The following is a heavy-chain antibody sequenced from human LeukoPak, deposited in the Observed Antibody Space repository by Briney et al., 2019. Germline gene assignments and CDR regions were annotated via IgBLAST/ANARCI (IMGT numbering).Heavy chain of an antibody. D-gene: IGHD3-3*01. J-gene: IGHJ3*02. CDR1: GGSISSGSYY. CDR3: ARVPPYDFWSGWAAFDI. CDR2: IYTSGST. V-gene: IGHV4-61*02. Sequence: SQTLSLTCTVSGGSISSGSYYWSWIRQPAGKGLEWIGRIYTSGSTNYNPSLKSRVTISVDTSKNQFSLKLSSVTAADTAVYYCARVPPYDFWSGWAAFDIWGQGTMVTVSS.